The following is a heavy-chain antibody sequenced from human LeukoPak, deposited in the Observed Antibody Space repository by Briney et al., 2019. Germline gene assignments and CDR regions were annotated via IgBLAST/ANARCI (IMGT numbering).Heavy chain of an antibody. CDR3: ARGYYDSSGSFDY. CDR1: GFTVSSNY. J-gene: IGHJ4*02. V-gene: IGHV3-66*01. D-gene: IGHD3-22*01. CDR2: IYSGGST. Sequence: GGSLRLSFAASGFTVSSNYMSWVRQAPGKGLEWVSVIYSGGSTYYADSVKGRFTISRDNSKNTLYLQMNSLRAEDTAVYYCARGYYDSSGSFDYWGQGTLVTVSS.